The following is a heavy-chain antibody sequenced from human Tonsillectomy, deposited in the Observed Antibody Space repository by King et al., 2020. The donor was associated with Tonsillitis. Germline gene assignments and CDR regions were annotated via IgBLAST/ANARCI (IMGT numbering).Heavy chain of an antibody. V-gene: IGHV3-21*01. J-gene: IGHJ2*01. CDR2: ISRSSSYI. CDR3: ARTKEGQLAPDLFDL. CDR1: GFTFSGYS. D-gene: IGHD6-13*01. Sequence: DVQLVESGGGLVKPGGSLRLSCAASGFTFSGYSMNWVRQAPGKGLEWVSSISRSSSYIWYAESLKGRFTISRDNAKNSLHLQMNSLRAEDTAVYYCARTKEGQLAPDLFDLWGRGTLVTVSS.